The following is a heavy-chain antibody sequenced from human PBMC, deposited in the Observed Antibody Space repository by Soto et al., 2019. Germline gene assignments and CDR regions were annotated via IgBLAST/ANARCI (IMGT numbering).Heavy chain of an antibody. CDR1: GYTFTTYD. J-gene: IGHJ6*03. CDR3: AIRDSNSSFFCMDV. V-gene: IGHV1-8*01. CDR2: MNPNSGNT. D-gene: IGHD6-6*01. Sequence: GASVKVSCKASGYTFTTYDINWVRQATGQGLEWMGWMNPNSGNTGYAQKFQGRVTMTRNTSISTAYMELSSLRSEDTAVYYCAIRDSNSSFFCMDVWGKGTTVTVSS.